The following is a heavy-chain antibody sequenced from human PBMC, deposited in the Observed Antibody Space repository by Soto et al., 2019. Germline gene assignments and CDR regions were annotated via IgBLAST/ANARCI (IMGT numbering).Heavy chain of an antibody. V-gene: IGHV4-34*01. CDR2: INHRGST. CDR1: GGSFSGSC. CDR3: ATTNWNHNWFDP. D-gene: IGHD1-1*01. J-gene: IGHJ5*02. Sequence: PSETLSLTCAVFGGSFSGSCWSWIRQPPGKGLEWIGEINHRGSTNYNPSLKSRVTISVDTSKNQFSLKLTSVTAADTAVYYCATTNWNHNWFDPWGQGTLVTVSS.